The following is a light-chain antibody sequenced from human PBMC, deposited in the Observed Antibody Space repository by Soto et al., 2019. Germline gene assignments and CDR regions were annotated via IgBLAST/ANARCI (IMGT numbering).Light chain of an antibody. V-gene: IGLV2-23*01. CDR1: SSDVGSYNL. J-gene: IGLJ3*02. Sequence: QSVQTQPASVSGSPGHSITSSCTGTSSDVGSYNLVSWYQQHPGKAPKLMIYEGSKRPSGVSNRFSGSKSGNTASLTISGLQAEDEADYYCCSYAGSRVFGGATKLTVL. CDR3: CSYAGSRV. CDR2: EGS.